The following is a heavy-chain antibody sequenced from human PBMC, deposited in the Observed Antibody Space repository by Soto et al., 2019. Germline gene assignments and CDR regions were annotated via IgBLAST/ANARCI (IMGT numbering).Heavy chain of an antibody. D-gene: IGHD2-2*01. V-gene: IGHV2-26*01. CDR2: IFSNGEK. CDR3: TRSTAGPAAFDNWFGP. CDR1: GFSLSTAGMG. Sequence: SGPTLVNPTETLTLTCTVSGFSLSTAGMGVSWIRQPPGKALEWLAHIFSNGEKSYNTSLKSRLTISKDTSTSQVVLTTTNMDPVDTATYYCTRSTAGPAAFDNWFGPWGQGTPVTVAS. J-gene: IGHJ5*02.